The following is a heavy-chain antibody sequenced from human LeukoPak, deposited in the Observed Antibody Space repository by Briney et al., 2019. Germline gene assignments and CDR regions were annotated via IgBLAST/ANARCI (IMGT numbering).Heavy chain of an antibody. CDR2: IYYSGST. CDR3: ARDSYGGNPYYYYYMDV. Sequence: SETLSLTCTVSGGSISSSSYYWSWIRQPPGKGLEWIGYIYYSGSTNYNPSLKSRVTISVDTSKNQFSLKLSSVTAADTAVYYCARDSYGGNPYYYYYMDVWGKGTTVTVSS. CDR1: GGSISSSSYY. V-gene: IGHV4-61*01. D-gene: IGHD4-23*01. J-gene: IGHJ6*03.